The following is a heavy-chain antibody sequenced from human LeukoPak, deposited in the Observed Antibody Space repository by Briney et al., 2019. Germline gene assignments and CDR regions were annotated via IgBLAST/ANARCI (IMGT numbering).Heavy chain of an antibody. V-gene: IGHV4-61*01. Sequence: SETLSLTCSVSGGSISNNNYYWSWIRQPPGKGLEWIGYFYYTGSTNYNPSLKSRVTISVDTSKNQFSLKLSSVTAADTAVYYCARDGGYGSGSALWGQGTLITVSS. CDR1: GGSISNNNYY. CDR2: FYYTGST. D-gene: IGHD3-10*01. J-gene: IGHJ4*02. CDR3: ARDGGYGSGSAL.